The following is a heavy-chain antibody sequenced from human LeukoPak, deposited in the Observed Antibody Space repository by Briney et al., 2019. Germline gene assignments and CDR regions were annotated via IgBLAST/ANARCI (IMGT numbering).Heavy chain of an antibody. Sequence: GGSLRLSCAASGFTFSDYAMNWVRQAPGKGLEWVSAISGRGGSTYYADSVKGRFTVSRDNAKNTLYLQMNSLRAEDTAVYYCARSRRDNYYNYYGMDVWGQGTTVTVSS. J-gene: IGHJ6*02. D-gene: IGHD5-24*01. V-gene: IGHV3-23*01. CDR3: ARSRRDNYYNYYGMDV. CDR2: ISGRGGST. CDR1: GFTFSDYA.